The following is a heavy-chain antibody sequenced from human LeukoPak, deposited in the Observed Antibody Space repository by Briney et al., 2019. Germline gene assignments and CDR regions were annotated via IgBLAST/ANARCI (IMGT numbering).Heavy chain of an antibody. CDR2: IYYSGST. Sequence: SETLSLICAVSGGSISSYYWSWIRQPQGKRLEWIGYIYYSGSTSYNPSLKSRVTISVDTSKNQFSLKLSSVTAADTAVYYCARHHTDYFDYWGQGTLVTVSS. V-gene: IGHV4-59*08. J-gene: IGHJ4*02. CDR1: GGSISSYY. CDR3: ARHHTDYFDY.